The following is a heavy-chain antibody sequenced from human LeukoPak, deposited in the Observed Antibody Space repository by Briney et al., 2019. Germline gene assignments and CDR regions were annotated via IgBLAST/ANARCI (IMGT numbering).Heavy chain of an antibody. CDR3: ARDYGSGHYGMDV. CDR2: ISAYNGNT. CDR1: GYTFTNYG. Sequence: ASVKVSCKASGYTFTNYGISWVRQAPGQGLEWMGWISAYNGNTNYAQKLQGRDTLTTDTSTGTAYMELRTLRSDDTAVYYCARDYGSGHYGMDVWGQGTTVTVSS. V-gene: IGHV1-18*01. J-gene: IGHJ6*02. D-gene: IGHD3-10*01.